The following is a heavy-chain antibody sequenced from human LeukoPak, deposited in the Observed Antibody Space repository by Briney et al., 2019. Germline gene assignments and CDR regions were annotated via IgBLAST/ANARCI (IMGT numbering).Heavy chain of an antibody. V-gene: IGHV1-18*01. CDR3: ARGGRARASYYDILTGYYKNYYYYYMDV. CDR2: ISAYNGNT. Sequence: ASVKVSCKASGYTFTSYGISWVRQAPGQGLEWMGWISAYNGNTNYAQKLQGRVTMTTDTSTSTAYMELRSLRSDDTAVYYCARGGRARASYYDILTGYYKNYYYYYMDVWGKGTTVTISS. J-gene: IGHJ6*03. CDR1: GYTFTSYG. D-gene: IGHD3-9*01.